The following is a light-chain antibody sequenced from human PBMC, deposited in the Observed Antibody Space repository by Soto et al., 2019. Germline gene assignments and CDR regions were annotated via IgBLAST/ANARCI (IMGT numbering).Light chain of an antibody. Sequence: SYELTQPPSMYVSPGQTASITCSGEKLGNKFVCWYQQKPGQSPVVVIYQDSRRPSGIPERFSGSNSGNTATLTISGTQAMDEADYSCQAWDSRHVVFGGGTKLTVL. CDR3: QAWDSRHVV. J-gene: IGLJ2*01. CDR1: KLGNKF. CDR2: QDS. V-gene: IGLV3-1*01.